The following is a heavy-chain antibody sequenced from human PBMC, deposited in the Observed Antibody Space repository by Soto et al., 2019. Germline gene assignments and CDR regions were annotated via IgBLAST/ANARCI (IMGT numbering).Heavy chain of an antibody. V-gene: IGHV3-66*01. CDR3: AKDPFDYTYGMEV. D-gene: IGHD5-12*01. CDR1: GITVSSNY. Sequence: EVQLVESGGGLVQPGGSLRLSCVGSGITVSSNYMTWVRQAPGKGLEFVAIIYGGGSTYYADSVKGRFTTSRDNSKDTLYLQMSSLRAEDTAAYYCAKDPFDYTYGMEVWGQGTTVIVSS. J-gene: IGHJ6*02. CDR2: IYGGGST.